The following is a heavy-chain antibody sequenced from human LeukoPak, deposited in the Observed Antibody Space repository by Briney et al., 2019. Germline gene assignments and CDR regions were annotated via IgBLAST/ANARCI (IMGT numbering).Heavy chain of an antibody. V-gene: IGHV3-23*01. CDR1: GFPFSSYA. J-gene: IGHJ4*02. Sequence: GESLRLSCAASGFPFSSYAMSWVRQAPGKGLEWVSTISNSDDSTYYADSVKGRFTISRDNSKNTLYLEMNSLRAEDTAVYYCAKLGGYFDYWGQGTLVTVSS. CDR2: ISNSDDST. D-gene: IGHD4-23*01. CDR3: AKLGGYFDY.